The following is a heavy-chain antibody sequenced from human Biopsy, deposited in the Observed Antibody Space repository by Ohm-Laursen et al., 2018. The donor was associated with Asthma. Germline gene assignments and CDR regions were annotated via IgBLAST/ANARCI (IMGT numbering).Heavy chain of an antibody. CDR1: GFTFSSSA. CDR2: ISGSGGST. D-gene: IGHD3-3*01. CDR3: AKERYYDFWSGYPI. Sequence: SPILSCAASGFTFSSSAISWGRQAPGKGLGWVSAISGSGGSTYYADSVKGRFTISRDNSKNTLYLQMNSLRAEDTAVYYCAKERYYDFWSGYPIWGQGTMITVSS. J-gene: IGHJ3*02. V-gene: IGHV3-23*01.